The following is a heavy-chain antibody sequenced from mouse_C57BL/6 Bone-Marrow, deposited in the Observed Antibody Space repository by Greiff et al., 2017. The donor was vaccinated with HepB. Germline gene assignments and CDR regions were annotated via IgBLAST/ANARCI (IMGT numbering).Heavy chain of an antibody. CDR2: IWSDGST. CDR1: GFSLTSYG. Sequence: VQLQQSGPGLVAPSQSLSITCTVSGFSLTSYGVHWVRQPPGKGLEWLVVIWSDGSTTYNSAPKSRLSISKDNYKSQVFLKMNSLQTDDTAMYYCARPDGYAWFAYWGQGTLVTVSA. J-gene: IGHJ3*01. D-gene: IGHD2-2*01. CDR3: ARPDGYAWFAY. V-gene: IGHV2-6*03.